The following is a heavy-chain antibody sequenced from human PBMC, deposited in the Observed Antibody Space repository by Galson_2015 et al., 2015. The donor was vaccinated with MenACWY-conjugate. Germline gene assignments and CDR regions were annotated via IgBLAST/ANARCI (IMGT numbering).Heavy chain of an antibody. CDR1: GYTFTTYW. J-gene: IGHJ6*02. D-gene: IGHD1-26*01. Sequence: QSGAEVKKPGESLKISCKGSGYTFTTYWIGWVRQLPGKGLEWMGLISPGDSETRYSPAFQGQVTISADKSISTAYVQWDSLQASDTAMYCCARHPPGGRGMDVWGQGTKVTVSS. CDR2: ISPGDSET. V-gene: IGHV5-51*01. CDR3: ARHPPGGRGMDV.